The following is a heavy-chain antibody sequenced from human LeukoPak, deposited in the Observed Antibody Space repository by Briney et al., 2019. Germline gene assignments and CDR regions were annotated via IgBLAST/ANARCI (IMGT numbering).Heavy chain of an antibody. CDR1: GFTFSSYW. CDR2: INSDGSST. V-gene: IGHV3-74*01. CDR3: ARGAGGYSSSWYPD. D-gene: IGHD6-13*01. Sequence: PGGSLRLSCAASGFTFSSYWMHWVRQAPGKGLVWVSRINSDGSSTSYADSVKGRFTISRDNSKNTLHLQMNRLRAEDTAVYYCARGAGGYSSSWYPDWGQGTLVTVSS. J-gene: IGHJ4*02.